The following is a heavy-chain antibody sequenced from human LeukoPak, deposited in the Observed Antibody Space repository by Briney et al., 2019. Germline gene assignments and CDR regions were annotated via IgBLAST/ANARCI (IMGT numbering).Heavy chain of an antibody. Sequence: SETQSLTCAVYGGSFSGYYWSWIRQPPGKGLEWIGEINHSGSTNYNPSLKSRVTISVDTSKNQFSLELSSVTAADTAVYYCARGHRASVVILDYWGQGTLVTVSS. CDR1: GGSFSGYY. J-gene: IGHJ4*02. CDR3: ARGHRASVVILDY. D-gene: IGHD2/OR15-2a*01. V-gene: IGHV4-34*01. CDR2: INHSGST.